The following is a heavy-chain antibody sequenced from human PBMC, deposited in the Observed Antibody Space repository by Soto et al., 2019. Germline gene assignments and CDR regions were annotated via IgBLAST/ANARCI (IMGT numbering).Heavy chain of an antibody. Sequence: GGSLRLSCAVSGITFNNAWMTWVRQAPGKGLEWVGRIGSEIDGATIDYAAPVKGRFIISRDESKSTVFLQMNSLKTEDTAIYFCIADNSYTVVGGLHWGQGTLVTVSS. CDR2: IGSEIDGATI. D-gene: IGHD2-15*01. CDR3: IADNSYTVVGGLH. V-gene: IGHV3-15*04. J-gene: IGHJ4*02. CDR1: GITFNNAW.